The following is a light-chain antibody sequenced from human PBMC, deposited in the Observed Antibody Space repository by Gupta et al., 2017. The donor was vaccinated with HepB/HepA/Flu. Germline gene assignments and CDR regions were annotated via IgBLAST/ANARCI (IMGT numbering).Light chain of an antibody. J-gene: IGKJ1*01. CDR3: QQSYSTHPWT. CDR1: QSISSY. Sequence: DIPMTQSPSSLSASVGDRVTITCRASQSISSYLNCYQQKPGKAPKLLIYAASSLQSGVPSRFRGSGSGTDFTLTISSLQPEDFATYYWQQSYSTHPWTFGQGTKVEIK. V-gene: IGKV1-39*01. CDR2: AAS.